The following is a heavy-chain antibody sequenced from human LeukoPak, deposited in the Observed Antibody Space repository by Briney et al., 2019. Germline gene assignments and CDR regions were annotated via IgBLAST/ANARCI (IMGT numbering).Heavy chain of an antibody. V-gene: IGHV1-8*01. D-gene: IGHD2-2*01. CDR2: MSPHRGST. CDR3: ARARGGYCSSTSTCSYYFDY. Sequence: GASVEVSCKASGYTLIDYDINWVRQATGQGLQWMGWMSPHRGSTGYALRFQGRVTMTRDTSISTAYMELTNLRSEDTAVYFCARARGGYCSSTSTCSYYFDYWGQGTLVTVSS. J-gene: IGHJ4*02. CDR1: GYTLIDYD.